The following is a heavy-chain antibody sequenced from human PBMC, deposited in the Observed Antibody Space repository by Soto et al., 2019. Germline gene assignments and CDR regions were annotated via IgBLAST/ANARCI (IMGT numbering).Heavy chain of an antibody. CDR1: GFTFDDYG. D-gene: IGHD6-19*01. V-gene: IGHV3-20*04. J-gene: IGHJ4*02. CDR2: INWNGGST. Sequence: GGSLRLSCAASGFTFDDYGMSWVRQAPGKGLEWVSGINWNGGSTGYADSVKGRFTISRDNAKNSLYLQMNSLRAEDTALYYCARLYSSGWYGPGRFWGQGTLVTVSS. CDR3: ARLYSSGWYGPGRF.